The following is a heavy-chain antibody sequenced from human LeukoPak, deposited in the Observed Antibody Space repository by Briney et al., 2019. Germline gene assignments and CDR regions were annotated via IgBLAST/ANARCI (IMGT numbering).Heavy chain of an antibody. V-gene: IGHV4-39*07. J-gene: IGHJ6*04. CDR2: INHSGST. CDR3: ARIVVVPAAIGAPYYYGMDV. CDR1: SGSISSSSYY. D-gene: IGHD2-2*01. Sequence: SETLSLTCTVSSGSISSSSYYWGWIRQPPGTGLEWIGEINHSGSTNYNPSLKSRVTISVDTSKNQFSLKLSSVTAADTAVYYCARIVVVPAAIGAPYYYGMDVWGKGTTVTVSS.